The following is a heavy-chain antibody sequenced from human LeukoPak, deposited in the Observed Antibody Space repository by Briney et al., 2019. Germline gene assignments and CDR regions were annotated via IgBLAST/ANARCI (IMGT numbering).Heavy chain of an antibody. CDR2: IYPGDSDT. Sequence: GESLKISCKGSGYSFTSYWIGWVRQMPGKGLEWMGIIYPGDSDTRYSPSFQGQVTISADKSISTAYLQWSSLKASDTAIYYCARLKRLPKHYYYYGMDVWGQGTTVTVSS. CDR3: ARLKRLPKHYYYYGMDV. V-gene: IGHV5-51*01. CDR1: GYSFTSYW. J-gene: IGHJ6*02. D-gene: IGHD2-15*01.